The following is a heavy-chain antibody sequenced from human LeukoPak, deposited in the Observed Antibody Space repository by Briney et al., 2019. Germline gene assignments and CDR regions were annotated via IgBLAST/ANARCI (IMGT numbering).Heavy chain of an antibody. CDR3: ARLRRWLQNSDY. Sequence: ESGPGLVKPSETLSLTCTVSGGSISSSSYYWGWIRQPPGKGLEWIGSIYYSGSTYYNPSLKSRVTISVDTSKNQFSLKLSSVTAADTAVYYCARLRRWLQNSDYWGQGTLVTVSS. CDR1: GGSISSSSYY. D-gene: IGHD5-24*01. J-gene: IGHJ4*02. CDR2: IYYSGST. V-gene: IGHV4-39*01.